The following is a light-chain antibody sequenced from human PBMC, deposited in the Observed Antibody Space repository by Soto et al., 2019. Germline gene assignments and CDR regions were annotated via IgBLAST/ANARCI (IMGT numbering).Light chain of an antibody. CDR1: QSVGSN. V-gene: IGKV3-15*01. Sequence: EIVMTQSPATLSVSPGERASLSCRASQSVGSNLAWYQQTAGQAPRLLIYGASTRATGIPARFSGSGSGTESTLTISSLQSEDFAVYSCQQYTNWPYTFGQGTNLEIK. J-gene: IGKJ2*01. CDR3: QQYTNWPYT. CDR2: GAS.